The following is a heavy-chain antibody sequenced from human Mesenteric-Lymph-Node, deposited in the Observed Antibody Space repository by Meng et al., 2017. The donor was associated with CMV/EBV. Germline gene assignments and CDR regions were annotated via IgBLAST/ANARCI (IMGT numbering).Heavy chain of an antibody. D-gene: IGHD2-2*01. J-gene: IGHJ6*02. V-gene: IGHV3-7*01. CDR2: IKQDGSDK. CDR1: GFTFSSYW. CDR3: ASPGYCRGTNCDGVAYGLDV. Sequence: GGSLRLSCAASGFTFSSYWMSWVRQAPGKGLEWVANIKQDGSDKYYVDSVKGRFTISRDSAKNSLYLLMNSLRAEDTAVYYCASPGYCRGTNCDGVAYGLDVWGQGTTVTVSS.